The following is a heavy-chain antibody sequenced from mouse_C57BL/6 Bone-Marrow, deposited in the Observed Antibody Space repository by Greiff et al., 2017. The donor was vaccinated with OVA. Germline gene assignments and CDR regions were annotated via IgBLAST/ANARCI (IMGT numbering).Heavy chain of an antibody. J-gene: IGHJ1*03. CDR3: ARTSFTTVVAHWYFDV. CDR1: GYTFTSYG. CDR2: IYPRSGNT. V-gene: IGHV1-81*01. D-gene: IGHD1-1*01. Sequence: VKLVESGAELARPGASVKLSCKASGYTFTSYGISWVKQRTGQGLEWIGEIYPRSGNTYYNEKFKGKATLTADKSSSTAYMELRSLTSEDSAVYFCARTSFTTVVAHWYFDVWGTGTTVTVSS.